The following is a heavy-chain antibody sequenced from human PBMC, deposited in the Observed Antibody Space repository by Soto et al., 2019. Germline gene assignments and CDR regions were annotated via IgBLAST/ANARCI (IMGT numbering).Heavy chain of an antibody. J-gene: IGHJ5*02. CDR3: ARDYYDSSGPNWFDP. Sequence: PSETLSLTCTVSGGSISSYYWSWIRQPPGKGLEWIGYIYYSGSTNCNPSLKSRVTISVDTSKNQFSLKLSSVTAADTAVYYCARDYYDSSGPNWFDPWGQGTLVTSPQ. CDR1: GGSISSYY. D-gene: IGHD3-22*01. V-gene: IGHV4-59*01. CDR2: IYYSGST.